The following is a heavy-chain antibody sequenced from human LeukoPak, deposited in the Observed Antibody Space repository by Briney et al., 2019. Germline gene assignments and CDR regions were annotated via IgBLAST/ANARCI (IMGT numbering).Heavy chain of an antibody. CDR2: ISSSSSII. CDR1: GFTFSSYS. Sequence: GGSLRLSCAASGFTFSSYSMNWVRQAPGKGLEWVSYISSSSSIIYYADSVKGRFTISRDNAKNSLYLQMNSLRDEDTAVYYCARFPHYYDSSGYSFWGQGTLVTVSS. CDR3: ARFPHYYDSSGYSF. V-gene: IGHV3-48*02. D-gene: IGHD3-22*01. J-gene: IGHJ4*02.